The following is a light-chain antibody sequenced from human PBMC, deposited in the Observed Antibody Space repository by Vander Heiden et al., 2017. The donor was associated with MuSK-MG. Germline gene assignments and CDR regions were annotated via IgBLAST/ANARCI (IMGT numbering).Light chain of an antibody. CDR3: HQYSNWPPT. CDR1: QSVNTN. J-gene: IGKJ1*01. CDR2: GAS. Sequence: EIVMTQSPATLSVSPGERATLSCRASQSVNTNLAWYQQKPGQAPRLLIFGASTRATGITARFSGSGSGTEFTLTISSLQSEDFALYFCHQYSNWPPTFGQGTKVEIK. V-gene: IGKV3-15*01.